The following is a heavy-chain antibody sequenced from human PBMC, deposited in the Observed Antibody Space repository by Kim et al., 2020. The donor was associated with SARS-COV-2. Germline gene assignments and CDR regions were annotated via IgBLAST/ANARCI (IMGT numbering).Heavy chain of an antibody. CDR3: ARDFYLVSSSGYLYYMDV. CDR2: ISSSSSYI. Sequence: GGSLRLSCAASGFTFSSYSMNWVRQAPGKGLEWVSSISSSSSYIYYADSVKGRFTISRDNAKNSLYLQMNSLRAEDTAVYYCARDFYLVSSSGYLYYMDVWGKGTTVTVSS. J-gene: IGHJ6*03. D-gene: IGHD3-22*01. CDR1: GFTFSSYS. V-gene: IGHV3-21*01.